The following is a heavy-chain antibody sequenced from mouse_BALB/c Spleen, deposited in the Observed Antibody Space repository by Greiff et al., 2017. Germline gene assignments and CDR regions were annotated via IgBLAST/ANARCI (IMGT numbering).Heavy chain of an antibody. Sequence: EVKLVESGGGLVKPGGSLKLSCAASGFTFSSYAMSWVRQTPEKRLEWVASISSGGSTYYPDSVKGRFTISRDNARNILYLQMSSLRSEDTAMYYCAAVIKGPLAYGGQGTLVTVSA. CDR3: AAVIKGPLAY. J-gene: IGHJ3*01. CDR2: ISSGGST. V-gene: IGHV5-6-5*01. CDR1: GFTFSSYA. D-gene: IGHD2-4*01.